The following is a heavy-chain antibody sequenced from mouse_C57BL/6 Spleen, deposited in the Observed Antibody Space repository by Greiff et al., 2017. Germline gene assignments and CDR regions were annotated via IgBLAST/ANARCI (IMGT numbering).Heavy chain of an antibody. CDR1: GYTFTSYT. J-gene: IGHJ1*03. D-gene: IGHD1-1*01. CDR2: INPSSGYT. CDR3: ARSVITTVVNWYFAV. Sequence: VQLQQSGAELARPGASVKMSCKASGYTFTSYTMHWVKQRPGQGLEWIGYINPSSGYTKYNQKFKDKATLTADKSSSTAYMQLSSLTSEDSAVYYCARSVITTVVNWYFAVWGTGTTVTVSS. V-gene: IGHV1-4*01.